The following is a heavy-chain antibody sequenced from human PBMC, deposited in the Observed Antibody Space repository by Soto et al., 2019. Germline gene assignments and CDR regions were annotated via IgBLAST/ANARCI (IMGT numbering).Heavy chain of an antibody. CDR1: GFAFADFA. Sequence: EVQLVESGGDLVQPGKSLRLSCAASGFAFADFAMHWVRQAPGKGLEWISGISWNSAIIGYADSVKGRFTISRDNAKNSLYLQMTRLRAEDTALYYCAKDISYYDSSGYLDYWGQGVVVTVSA. CDR3: AKDISYYDSSGYLDY. V-gene: IGHV3-9*01. CDR2: ISWNSAII. D-gene: IGHD3-22*01. J-gene: IGHJ4*02.